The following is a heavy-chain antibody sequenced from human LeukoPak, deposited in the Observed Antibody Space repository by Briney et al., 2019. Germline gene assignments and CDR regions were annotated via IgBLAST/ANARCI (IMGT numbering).Heavy chain of an antibody. D-gene: IGHD5-18*01. V-gene: IGHV1-24*01. CDR3: ANGYGYSYEYYFDY. J-gene: IGHJ4*02. CDR1: GYTLTELS. CDR2: FDPEDGET. Sequence: GASVKVSCEVSGYTLTELSMHWVRQAPGKGLEWMGGFDPEDGETIYAQKFQGRVTMTEDTSTDTAYMELSSLRSEDTAVYYCANGYGYSYEYYFDYWGQGTLVTVSS.